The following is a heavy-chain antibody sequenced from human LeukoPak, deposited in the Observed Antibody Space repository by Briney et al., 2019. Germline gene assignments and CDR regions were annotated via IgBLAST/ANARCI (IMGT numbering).Heavy chain of an antibody. J-gene: IGHJ4*02. CDR3: ARVSAPYYYDNSGYRYFDY. Sequence: ASVKVSCKASGYTFTGYYMHWVRQAPGQGLEWMGWINPNSGGTNYAQKFHGRVSMTRDTSISTAYMELSRLGSDDTAVYYCARVSAPYYYDNSGYRYFDYWGQGTLVIVSS. CDR1: GYTFTGYY. V-gene: IGHV1-2*02. CDR2: INPNSGGT. D-gene: IGHD3-22*01.